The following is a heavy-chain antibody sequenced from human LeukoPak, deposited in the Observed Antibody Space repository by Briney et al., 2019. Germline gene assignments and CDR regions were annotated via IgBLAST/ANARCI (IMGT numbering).Heavy chain of an antibody. CDR3: ARGGGNLAFDI. D-gene: IGHD4-23*01. J-gene: IGHJ3*02. CDR2: IIPILDIV. Sequence: SVKVSCKGSGGTFSSYTIRWVRQAPGQGLEWMGRIIPILDIVNYAQDFQGRVTINADKSTSTAYMELSSLKSDDTAVYYCARGGGNLAFDIWGQGTMVTVSS. V-gene: IGHV1-69*02. CDR1: GGTFSSYT.